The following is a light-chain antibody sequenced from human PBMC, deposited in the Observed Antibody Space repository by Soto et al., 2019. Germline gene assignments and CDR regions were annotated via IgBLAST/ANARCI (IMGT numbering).Light chain of an antibody. CDR3: MQSTHLPNT. V-gene: IGKV2D-29*01. CDR1: QSLLNSDGETY. J-gene: IGKJ5*01. CDR2: NVS. Sequence: DIVLTQTPLSLAVTPCQPTSISCKSIQSLLNSDGETYLHWAVQKAGQPPQVLIYNVSNRFSGVSERFSGSASGTDFRLTISRVEAEDFGVYYCMQSTHLPNTFGQGTRLEIK.